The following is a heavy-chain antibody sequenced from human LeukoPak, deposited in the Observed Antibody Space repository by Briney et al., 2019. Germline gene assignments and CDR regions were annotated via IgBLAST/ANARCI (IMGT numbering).Heavy chain of an antibody. CDR2: IRYDGSNK. CDR3: AKDNTPFDWLLFDY. V-gene: IGHV3-30*02. CDR1: GFTFSSYG. J-gene: IGHJ4*02. Sequence: GGSLRPSCAASGFTFSSYGMHWVRQAPGKGLEWVAFIRYDGSNKYYADSVKGRFTISRDNSKNTLYLQMNSLRAEDTAVYYCAKDNTPFDWLLFDYWGQGTLVTVSS. D-gene: IGHD3-9*01.